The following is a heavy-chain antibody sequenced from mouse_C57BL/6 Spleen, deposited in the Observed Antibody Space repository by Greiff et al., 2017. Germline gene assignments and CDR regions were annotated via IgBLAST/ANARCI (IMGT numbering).Heavy chain of an antibody. J-gene: IGHJ4*01. Sequence: VQLQQSGAELARPGASVKMSCKASGYTFTSYTMHWVKQRPGQGLEWIGYINPSSGSTNYNQKFKDKATLTADKSSSTAYMQLSSLTSEDSAVYYCASYDGYYYAMDYWGQGTSVTVSS. CDR3: ASYDGYYYAMDY. D-gene: IGHD2-3*01. V-gene: IGHV1-4*01. CDR1: GYTFTSYT. CDR2: INPSSGST.